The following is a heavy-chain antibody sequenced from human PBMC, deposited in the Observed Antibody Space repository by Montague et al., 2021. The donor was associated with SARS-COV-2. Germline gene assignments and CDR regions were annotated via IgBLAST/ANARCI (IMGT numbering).Heavy chain of an antibody. CDR3: ARDLNDYVWGGYRYFDY. V-gene: IGHV3-21*01. CDR1: GFTFSSYS. J-gene: IGHJ4*02. D-gene: IGHD3-16*02. Sequence: SLRLSCEASGFTFSSYSMNWVRQAPGKGLEWVSSISSSSSYIYYADSVKGRFTISRDNAKNSLYLQMNSLRAEDTAVYYCARDLNDYVWGGYRYFDYWGQGTLVTVSS. CDR2: ISSSSSYI.